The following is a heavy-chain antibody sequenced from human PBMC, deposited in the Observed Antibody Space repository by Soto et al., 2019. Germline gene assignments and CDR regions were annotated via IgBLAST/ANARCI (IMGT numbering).Heavy chain of an antibody. CDR3: ARETETSRVDY. CDR2: LNPRNGQT. J-gene: IGHJ4*02. CDR1: GYNFSAYY. Sequence: QVQLVQSGAEVKKPGASVKVSCQTSGYNFSAYYFNWVRQAAGQGPEWMGWLNPRNGQTGYVQKFRGRVTMTRDTSIATVYLELSRLTSEDTAIYFCARETETSRVDYWGQGTLVTVSS. V-gene: IGHV1-8*01.